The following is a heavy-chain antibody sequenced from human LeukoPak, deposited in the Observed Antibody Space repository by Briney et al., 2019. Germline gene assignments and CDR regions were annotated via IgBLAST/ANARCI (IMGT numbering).Heavy chain of an antibody. CDR2: ISSSSSYI. CDR1: GFTFSSYS. V-gene: IGHV3-21*01. J-gene: IGHJ4*02. D-gene: IGHD3-22*01. Sequence: GGSLRLSCAASGFTFSSYSMNWVRQAPGKGLEWVSSISSSSSYIYYADSVKGRFTISRDNAKNSLYLQMNSLRAEDTAVYYCAYDLYDSSGYYYYYWGQGTLVTVSS. CDR3: AYDLYDSSGYYYYY.